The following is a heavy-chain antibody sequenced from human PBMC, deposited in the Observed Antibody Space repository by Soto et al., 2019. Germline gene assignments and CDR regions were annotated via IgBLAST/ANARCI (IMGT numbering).Heavy chain of an antibody. V-gene: IGHV1-2*04. CDR1: GGTFSSYA. D-gene: IGHD3-3*01. CDR3: ARGLYDFWSGYRHFDY. Sequence: ASVKVSCKASGGTFSSYAISWVRQAPGQGLEWMGGINPNSGGTNYAQKFQGWVTMTRDTSISTAYMELSRLRSDDTAVYYCARGLYDFWSGYRHFDYWGQGTLVTVSS. J-gene: IGHJ4*02. CDR2: INPNSGGT.